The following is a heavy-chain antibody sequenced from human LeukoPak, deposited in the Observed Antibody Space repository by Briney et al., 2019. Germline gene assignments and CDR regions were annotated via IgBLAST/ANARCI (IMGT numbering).Heavy chain of an antibody. D-gene: IGHD3-3*01. Sequence: GGPQRLSCAASGFTFSSYTMTWLPQSTGKAGEGVSSISSSRSYIYFADSVKGRFSISRDNAKNSLYLQMNRQRAEDTAVYYCARPPSITNPYYGLDVWGQGTTVTVSS. CDR2: ISSSRSYI. CDR1: GFTFSSYT. V-gene: IGHV3-21*01. CDR3: ARPPSITNPYYGLDV. J-gene: IGHJ6*02.